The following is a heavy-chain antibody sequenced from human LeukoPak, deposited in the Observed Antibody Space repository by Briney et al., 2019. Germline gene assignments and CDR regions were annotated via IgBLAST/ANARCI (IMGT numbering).Heavy chain of an antibody. Sequence: GGSLRLSCAASGFTFDDYAMHWVRQAPGKGLEWVSGISWNSGSIGYADSVKGRFTISRDNAKNSLYLQMNSLRAEDTALYYCARDEDAGYSSGWLEDYWGQGTLVTVSS. CDR2: ISWNSGSI. CDR3: ARDEDAGYSSGWLEDY. V-gene: IGHV3-9*01. D-gene: IGHD6-19*01. J-gene: IGHJ4*02. CDR1: GFTFDDYA.